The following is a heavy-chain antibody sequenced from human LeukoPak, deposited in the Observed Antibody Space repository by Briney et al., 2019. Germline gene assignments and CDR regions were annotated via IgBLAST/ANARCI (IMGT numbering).Heavy chain of an antibody. J-gene: IGHJ4*02. CDR1: GFSFSSYA. Sequence: PGGSLGLSCAASGFSFSSYAMSWVRQAPGKGLEWVSAISASGGSTYYADSVKGRFTISRDNSKNTLYLQMNSLRAEDTAVYYCAKELAGGVVLVYFDYWGQGTLVTVSS. CDR2: ISASGGST. CDR3: AKELAGGVVLVYFDY. D-gene: IGHD2-15*01. V-gene: IGHV3-23*01.